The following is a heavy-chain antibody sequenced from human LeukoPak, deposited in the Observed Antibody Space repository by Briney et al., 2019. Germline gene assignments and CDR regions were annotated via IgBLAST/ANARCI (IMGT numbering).Heavy chain of an antibody. Sequence: PGGSLRLSCAASGFTFDDYGMIWVRQAPGKGLEWVSRINWNGGDTRYADSVKGRFTISRDNAKNSLYLQMNSLRGEDTAFYYCARGRIWYTDYWGQGTLVTVSS. D-gene: IGHD2/OR15-2a*01. CDR3: ARGRIWYTDY. CDR1: GFTFDDYG. V-gene: IGHV3-20*04. CDR2: INWNGGDT. J-gene: IGHJ4*02.